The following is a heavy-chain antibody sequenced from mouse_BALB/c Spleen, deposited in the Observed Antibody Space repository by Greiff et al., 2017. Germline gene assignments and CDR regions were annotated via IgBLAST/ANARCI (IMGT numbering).Heavy chain of an antibody. V-gene: IGHV1S137*01. CDR2: ISTYYGDA. Sequence: QVQLQQSGAELVRPGVSVKISCKGSGYTFTDYAMHWVKQSHAKSLEWIGVISTYYGDASYNQKFKGKATMTVDKSSSTAYMELARLTSEDSAIYYCARDYYGNSAWFAYWGQGTTLTVSS. CDR1: GYTFTDYA. CDR3: ARDYYGNSAWFAY. J-gene: IGHJ2*01. D-gene: IGHD2-1*01.